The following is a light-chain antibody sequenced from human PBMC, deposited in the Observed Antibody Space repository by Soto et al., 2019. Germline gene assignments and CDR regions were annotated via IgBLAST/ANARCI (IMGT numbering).Light chain of an antibody. CDR3: QQSYSTPFT. Sequence: IEVTQSPSSLSASVGDRVTITCRASQGIRNDLGWYQQKPGRAPKLLIYAASSWEAGVPSRYSGSGSGTDFTLTISRLQPEDFATYYCQQSYSTPFTFGPGTRLEI. V-gene: IGKV1-39*01. J-gene: IGKJ5*01. CDR2: AAS. CDR1: QGIRND.